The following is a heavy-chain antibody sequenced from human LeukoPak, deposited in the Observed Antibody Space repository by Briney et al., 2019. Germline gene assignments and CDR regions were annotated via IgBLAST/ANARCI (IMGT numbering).Heavy chain of an antibody. CDR3: ASFRHYDSSGYYYIQVDY. CDR1: GYTFTSYD. Sequence: GASVKVSCKASGYTFTSYDINWVRRATGQGLEWMGWMNPNSGNTGYAQKFQGRVTMTRNTSISTAYMELSSLRSEDTAVYYCASFRHYDSSGYYYIQVDYWGQGTLVTVSS. V-gene: IGHV1-8*01. D-gene: IGHD3-22*01. CDR2: MNPNSGNT. J-gene: IGHJ4*02.